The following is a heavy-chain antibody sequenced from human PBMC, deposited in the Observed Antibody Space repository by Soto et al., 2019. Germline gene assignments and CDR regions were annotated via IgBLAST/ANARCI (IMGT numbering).Heavy chain of an antibody. CDR1: GFTFSTYD. V-gene: IGHV3-13*01. CDR3: ARVLDFWSGVSNGLDV. CDR2: IGTDDDT. Sequence: EVQLVESGGGLVQPGGSLRLSCAASGFTFSTYDMHWVRQAAGKGLEWVSAIGTDDDTYYARSVRGRFTISREDAKNSFYLQMDSLRAEDTAVYYCARVLDFWSGVSNGLDVWGQGTTVTVSS. D-gene: IGHD3-3*01. J-gene: IGHJ6*02.